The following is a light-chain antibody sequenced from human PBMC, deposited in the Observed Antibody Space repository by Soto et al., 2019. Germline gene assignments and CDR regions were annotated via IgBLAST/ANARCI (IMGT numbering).Light chain of an antibody. Sequence: DIQMTHSRSTLSSSVGDRATITCRASASISSWLAWYQQQPGKAPKLLIYKSSILENGVPSRFSGGGSGTEFTLTISSLQPDDFATYYCQQYGEFGQGTKVDIK. CDR1: ASISSW. V-gene: IGKV1-5*03. CDR2: KSS. J-gene: IGKJ1*01. CDR3: QQYGE.